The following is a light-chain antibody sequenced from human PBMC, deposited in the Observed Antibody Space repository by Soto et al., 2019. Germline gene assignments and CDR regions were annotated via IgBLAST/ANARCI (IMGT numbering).Light chain of an antibody. CDR2: DVS. CDR3: CSYAGRYTYV. J-gene: IGLJ1*01. V-gene: IGLV2-11*01. CDR1: SSDVGGFNY. Sequence: QSALTQPRSVSGSPGQSVTISCTGTSSDVGGFNYVSWYQQYPGKAPKLMIYDVSKRPSGVPDRFSGSKSDNTASLTISGLQAVDEADYYCCSYAGRYTYVFGTGTKVTVL.